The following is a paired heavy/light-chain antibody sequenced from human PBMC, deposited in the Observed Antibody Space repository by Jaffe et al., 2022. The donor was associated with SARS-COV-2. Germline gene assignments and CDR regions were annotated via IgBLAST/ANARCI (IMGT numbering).Heavy chain of an antibody. Sequence: EVQLLESGGGLVQPGGSLRLSCAASGFTFSSYAMNWVRQAPGKGPEWVSGISSSGGNTYYADSVRGRFTISRDNSKNTLYLEMNSLRAEDTAVYYCARGGGSSSWTGLSGYNWFDPWGQGTLVTVSS. CDR2: ISSSGGNT. V-gene: IGHV3-23*01. CDR3: ARGGGSSSWTGLSGYNWFDP. J-gene: IGHJ5*02. D-gene: IGHD6-13*01. CDR1: GFTFSSYA.
Light chain of an antibody. Sequence: AIRMTQSPSSFSASTGDRVTITCRASQGISSYLAWYQQKPGKAPKVLIYAASTLQSGVPSRFSGSGSGTDFTLTISCLQSEDFATYYCQQYYDYPLTFGGGTKVEIK. J-gene: IGKJ4*01. CDR3: QQYYDYPLT. CDR2: AAS. CDR1: QGISSY. V-gene: IGKV1-8*01.